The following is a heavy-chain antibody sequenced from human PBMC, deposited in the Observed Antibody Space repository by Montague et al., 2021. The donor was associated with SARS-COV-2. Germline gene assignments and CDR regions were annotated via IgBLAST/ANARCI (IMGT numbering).Heavy chain of an antibody. CDR3: ARHRKDYDILTGYNTSFYYDIDV. D-gene: IGHD3-9*01. V-gene: IGHV4-59*08. J-gene: IGHJ6*02. CDR1: GGSNSRYY. Sequence: SETLSLTCTVSGGSNSRYYWSWIRQPPGKGLEWIGYVSDSGSDYNPSLKSRVSISVDTSKKLLSLSLSSVTAVDTAIYYCARHRKDYDILTGYNTSFYYDIDVWGQGTTVTVSS. CDR2: VSDSGS.